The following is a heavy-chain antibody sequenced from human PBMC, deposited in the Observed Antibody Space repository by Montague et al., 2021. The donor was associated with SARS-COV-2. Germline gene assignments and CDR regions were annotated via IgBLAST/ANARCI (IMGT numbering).Heavy chain of an antibody. CDR2: IYYCGSA. CDR3: ARLESTRGVIIRGAFRI. V-gene: IGHV4-39*01. D-gene: IGHD3-10*01. J-gene: IGHJ3*02. CDR1: GDSINNSRYY. Sequence: SETLSLTCSVSGDSINNSRYYWGWIRQPPGKGLEWIGTIYYCGSAYYNPSLKSRVTISVDTSKDQFSLKLNSVTATDTAVYYCARLESTRGVIIRGAFRIWGQGTKVTVSS.